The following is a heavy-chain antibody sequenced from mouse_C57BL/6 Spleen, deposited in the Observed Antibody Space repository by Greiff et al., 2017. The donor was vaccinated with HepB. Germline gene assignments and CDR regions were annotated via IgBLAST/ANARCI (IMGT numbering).Heavy chain of an antibody. CDR2: IRNKANGYTT. J-gene: IGHJ2*01. Sequence: EVKVVESGGGLVQPGGSLSLSCAASGFTFTDYYMSWVRQPPGKALEWLGFIRNKANGYTTEYSASVKGRFTISRDNSQSILYLQMNALRAEDSATYYCARYRTTVVAYYLDYWGQGTTLTVSS. CDR1: GFTFTDYY. D-gene: IGHD1-1*01. CDR3: ARYRTTVVAYYLDY. V-gene: IGHV7-3*01.